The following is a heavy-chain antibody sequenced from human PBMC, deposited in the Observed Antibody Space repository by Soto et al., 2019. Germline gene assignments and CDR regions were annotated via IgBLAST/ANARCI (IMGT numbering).Heavy chain of an antibody. Sequence: QVQLEQSGAEVKKPGSSVKVFCKASGGTLSDHGVAWLRQAPGQGLEWMGGTIPVFNTAKYAQKFQGRVTVTADKFTNIAYMGLSSLRSEDTAFYFCARGVYGSGNYYTGPSAFDIWGQGTMVIVSS. CDR2: TIPVFNTA. D-gene: IGHD3-10*01. V-gene: IGHV1-69*06. J-gene: IGHJ3*02. CDR3: ARGVYGSGNYYTGPSAFDI. CDR1: GGTLSDHG.